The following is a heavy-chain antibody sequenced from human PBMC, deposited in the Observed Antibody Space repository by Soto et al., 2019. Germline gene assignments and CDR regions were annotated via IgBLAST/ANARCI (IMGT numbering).Heavy chain of an antibody. Sequence: GGSLRLSCAASGFTFSSYGMHWVRQAPGKGLEWVAVIWYDGSNKYYADSVKGRFTISRDNSKNTLYLQMNSLRAEDTAVYYCAREMFGEDFSNYFDYWGQGTLVTVSS. CDR1: GFTFSSYG. D-gene: IGHD3-10*02. CDR2: IWYDGSNK. J-gene: IGHJ4*02. CDR3: AREMFGEDFSNYFDY. V-gene: IGHV3-33*01.